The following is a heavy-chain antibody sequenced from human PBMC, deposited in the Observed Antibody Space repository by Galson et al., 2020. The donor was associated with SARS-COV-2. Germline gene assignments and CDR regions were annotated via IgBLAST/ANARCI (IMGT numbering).Heavy chain of an antibody. V-gene: IGHV1-24*01. Sequence: ASVKVSCKVSGYTLTELSMHWVRQAPGKGLEWMGGFDPEDGETIYAQKFQGRVTMTEDTSTDTAYMELSSLRSEDTAVYYCATAVAGPEGEYFDYWGQGTLVTVSS. CDR1: GYTLTELS. D-gene: IGHD6-19*01. J-gene: IGHJ4*02. CDR3: ATAVAGPEGEYFDY. CDR2: FDPEDGET.